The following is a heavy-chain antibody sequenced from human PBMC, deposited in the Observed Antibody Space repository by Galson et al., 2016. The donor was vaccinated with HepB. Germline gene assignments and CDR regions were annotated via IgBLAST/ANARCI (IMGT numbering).Heavy chain of an antibody. CDR1: GFTFRDFP. D-gene: IGHD2-21*01. Sequence: SLRLSCAASGFTFRDFPMVWVRQAPGQGLEWVSSISSDGVYTYYADSLKGRFSISRDNTKNSLFLQMSSLRAEDTAMYYCARDYFCVGASCRGERGRFDYWGQGTQVTVSP. J-gene: IGHJ4*02. CDR2: ISSDGVYT. CDR3: ARDYFCVGASCRGERGRFDY. V-gene: IGHV3-21*01.